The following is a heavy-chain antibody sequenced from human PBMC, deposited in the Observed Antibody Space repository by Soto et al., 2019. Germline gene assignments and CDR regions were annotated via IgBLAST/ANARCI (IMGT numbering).Heavy chain of an antibody. J-gene: IGHJ4*02. CDR2: IYSGGST. V-gene: IGHV3-53*04. CDR3: ARGLIAAAGTCFDY. CDR1: GFTGGGND. Sequence: GGSLRLSSAASGFTGGGNDMSWVRQAPGKGLEWVSVIYSGGSTYYADSVKGRFTISRHNSKNTLYLQMNSLRAEDTAVYYCARGLIAAAGTCFDYWGQGTLVTVS. D-gene: IGHD6-13*01.